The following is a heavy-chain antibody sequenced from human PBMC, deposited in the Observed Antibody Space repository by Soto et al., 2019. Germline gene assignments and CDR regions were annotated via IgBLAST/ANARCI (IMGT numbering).Heavy chain of an antibody. CDR1: GGSFSGYY. Sequence: PSETLSLTCAVYGGSFSGYYWSWIRQPPGKGLEWIGEINHSGSTSYNPSLKSRVTISADTSKNQFSLKLSSVTAADTAVYYCASHFQPLRVFTFGQQHQWFDPLARAPWSPSTQ. CDR3: ASHFQPLRVFTFGQQHQWFDP. CDR2: INHSGST. D-gene: IGHD3-16*01. V-gene: IGHV4-34*01. J-gene: IGHJ5*02.